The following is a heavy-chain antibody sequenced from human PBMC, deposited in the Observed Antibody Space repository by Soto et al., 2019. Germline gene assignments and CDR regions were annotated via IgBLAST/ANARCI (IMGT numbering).Heavy chain of an antibody. V-gene: IGHV4-30-4*01. Sequence: QVQLQESGPGLVKPSETLSLTCTVSGGSISGVVHSWSWIRQPPGKGLEWIGHIFDSGSTYYNPSLKSRLTISVDTSKNQFSLRLSSVTAADTAVYDCAREIMPLTNDWYFDLWGRGTLVTVSS. J-gene: IGHJ2*01. D-gene: IGHD2-8*01. CDR3: AREIMPLTNDWYFDL. CDR1: GGSISGVVHS. CDR2: IFDSGST.